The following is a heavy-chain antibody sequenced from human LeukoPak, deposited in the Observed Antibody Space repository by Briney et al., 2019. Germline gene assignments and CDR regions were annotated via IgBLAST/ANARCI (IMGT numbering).Heavy chain of an antibody. CDR2: IRCDGSNK. Sequence: PGGSLRLSCAASGFTFSSYGMHWVRQAPGKGLEWVAFIRCDGSNKYYADSVKCRFTISRDNSKNTLYLQMNSLRAEDTAVYYCAKDRGVRGSYFFDYWGQGTLVTVSS. CDR1: GFTFSSYG. D-gene: IGHD1-26*01. V-gene: IGHV3-30*02. CDR3: AKDRGVRGSYFFDY. J-gene: IGHJ4*02.